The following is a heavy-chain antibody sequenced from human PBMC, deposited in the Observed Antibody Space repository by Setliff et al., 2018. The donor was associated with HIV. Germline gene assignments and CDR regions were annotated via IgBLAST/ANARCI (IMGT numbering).Heavy chain of an antibody. Sequence: ASVKVSCKASGYTFTNYDINWVRQAPGRGLEWMGWMNPYSGHAGYAQKFQGRVTMTRNTSISTAYMELNSLTSEDTAFYYCARFYGSGSYLQDYYFDLWGRGTLVTVSS. CDR3: ARFYGSGSYLQDYYFDL. CDR2: MNPYSGHA. J-gene: IGHJ2*01. CDR1: GYTFTNYD. D-gene: IGHD3-10*01. V-gene: IGHV1-8*01.